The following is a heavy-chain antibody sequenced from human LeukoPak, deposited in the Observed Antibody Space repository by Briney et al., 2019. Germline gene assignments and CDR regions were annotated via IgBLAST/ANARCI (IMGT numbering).Heavy chain of an antibody. J-gene: IGHJ4*02. V-gene: IGHV3-74*01. Sequence: GGSLRLSCAASGFTFSSYWMHWDRQAPGKGLVWVSRINSDGSSTSYADSVKGRFTISRDNAKNTLYLQMNSLRAEDTAVYYCATPGYSSSWYYFDYWGQGTLVTVSS. D-gene: IGHD6-13*01. CDR2: INSDGSST. CDR1: GFTFSSYW. CDR3: ATPGYSSSWYYFDY.